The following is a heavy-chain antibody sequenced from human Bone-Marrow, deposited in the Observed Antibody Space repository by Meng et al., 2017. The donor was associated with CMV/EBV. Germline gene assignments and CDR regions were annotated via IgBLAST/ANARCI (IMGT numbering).Heavy chain of an antibody. CDR1: GGSFSGYY. V-gene: IGHV4-34*01. J-gene: IGHJ6*02. D-gene: IGHD3-16*01. CDR3: ARIQGGARKYYYYYYGMDV. CDR2: INHSGST. Sequence: SETLSLTCAVYGGSFSGYYWSWIRQPPGKGLEWIGEINHSGSTNYNPSLKSRVTISVDTSKNQFSLKLSSVTAADTAVYYCARIQGGARKYYYYYYGMDVWGQGNTVNVAS.